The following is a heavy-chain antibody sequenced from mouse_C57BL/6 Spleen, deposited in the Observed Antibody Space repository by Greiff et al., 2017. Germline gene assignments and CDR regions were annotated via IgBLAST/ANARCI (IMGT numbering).Heavy chain of an antibody. D-gene: IGHD2-1*01. CDR2: IYPGSGST. CDR3: TREEMGNYDY. Sequence: VQLQQPGAELVKPGASVKMSCKASGYTFTSYWITWVKQRPGQGLEWIGDIYPGSGSTNYNEKFKSKATLTVDKSSSTAYMQLSSLTSEDSAVYSCTREEMGNYDYWGQGTTLTVSS. J-gene: IGHJ2*01. CDR1: GYTFTSYW. V-gene: IGHV1-55*01.